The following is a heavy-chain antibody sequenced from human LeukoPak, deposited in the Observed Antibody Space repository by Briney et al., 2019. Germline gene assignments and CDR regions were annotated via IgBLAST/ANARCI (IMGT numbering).Heavy chain of an antibody. CDR2: ISIISTYM. J-gene: IGHJ4*02. CDR1: GFTFSSYY. D-gene: IGHD6-19*01. V-gene: IGHV3-21*01. Sequence: GGSLRLSCAASGFTFSSYYMSWVRQAPGKGVEGVSSISIISTYMFSADSVSGRFTISRDKAKNSLYLQMNSLRAEDTAVYYCARDRGSGWHTFDYWGQGTLVTVSS. CDR3: ARDRGSGWHTFDY.